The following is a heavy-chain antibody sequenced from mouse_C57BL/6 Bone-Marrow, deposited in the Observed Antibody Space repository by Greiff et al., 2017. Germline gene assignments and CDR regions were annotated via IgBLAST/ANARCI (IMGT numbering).Heavy chain of an antibody. CDR2: IHPNSGST. CDR3: ARLSYGNYDYAMDY. Sequence: VQLQQPGAELVKPGASVKLSCKASGYTFTSYWMHWVKQRPGQGLEWIGMIHPNSGSTNYNEKFKSKATLTVDKSSSTAYMQLSSLTSEDSAVYYCARLSYGNYDYAMDYWGQGTSVTVSS. V-gene: IGHV1-64*01. J-gene: IGHJ4*01. CDR1: GYTFTSYW. D-gene: IGHD2-1*01.